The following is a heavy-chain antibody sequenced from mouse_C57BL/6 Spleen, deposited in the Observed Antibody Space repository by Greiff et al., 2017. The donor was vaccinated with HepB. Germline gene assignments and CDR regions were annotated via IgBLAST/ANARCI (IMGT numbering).Heavy chain of an antibody. CDR3: TTPDYYGSSSWYFDV. V-gene: IGHV14-4*01. CDR1: GFNIKDDY. CDR2: IDPENGDT. D-gene: IGHD1-1*01. Sequence: VQLKESGAELVRPGASVKLSCTASGFNIKDDYMHWVKQRPEQGLEWIGWIDPENGDTEYASKFQGKATITADTSSNTAYLQLSSLTSEDTAVYYCTTPDYYGSSSWYFDVWGTGTTVTVSS. J-gene: IGHJ1*03.